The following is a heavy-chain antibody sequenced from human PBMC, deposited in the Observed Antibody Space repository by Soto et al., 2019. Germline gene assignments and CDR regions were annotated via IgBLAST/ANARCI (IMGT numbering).Heavy chain of an antibody. CDR2: IYSGGST. V-gene: IGHV3-66*01. CDR3: AREGGAYCGGDCYSSAIDY. CDR1: GLTVSSNY. Sequence: EVQLVESGGGLVQPGGSLRLSCAASGLTVSSNYMSWVRQAPGKGLEWVSVIYSGGSTYYADSVKGRFTISRDNSKNTLHLQMNSLRAEDTAVYYCAREGGAYCGGDCYSSAIDYWGQGTLVTVSS. D-gene: IGHD2-21*02. J-gene: IGHJ4*02.